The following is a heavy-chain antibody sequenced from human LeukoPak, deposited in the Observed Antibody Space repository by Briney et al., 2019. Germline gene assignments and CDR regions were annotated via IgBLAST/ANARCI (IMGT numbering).Heavy chain of an antibody. CDR3: ASEGWEERYFDY. J-gene: IGHJ4*02. D-gene: IGHD1-26*01. CDR1: GFTFSRYW. V-gene: IGHV3-7*01. CDR2: IKQDGSEK. Sequence: GGSLRLSCAVSGFTFSRYWMSWVRQAPGKGLEWVANIKQDGSEKYYVDSVKGRFTISRDNTKNSLYLQMNSLRADDTAVYYCASEGWEERYFDYWGQGTLVTVSS.